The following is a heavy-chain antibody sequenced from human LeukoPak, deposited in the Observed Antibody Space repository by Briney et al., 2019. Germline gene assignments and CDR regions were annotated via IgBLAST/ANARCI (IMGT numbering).Heavy chain of an antibody. CDR2: ISYDGSNK. CDR1: GFTFSSYA. Sequence: GGSLRLSCAASGFTFSSYAMHWVRQAPGKGLEWVAVISYDGSNKYYADSVKGRFTISRDNSKNTLYLQMNNLRAEDTAVYFCARHIPTTRTGFDFWGQGTLVTVSS. J-gene: IGHJ4*02. CDR3: ARHIPTTRTGFDF. D-gene: IGHD1/OR15-1a*01. V-gene: IGHV3-30*04.